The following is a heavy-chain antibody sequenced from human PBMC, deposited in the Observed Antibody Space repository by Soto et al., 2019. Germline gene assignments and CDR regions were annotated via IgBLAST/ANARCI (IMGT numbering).Heavy chain of an antibody. V-gene: IGHV4-34*01. Sequence: PSETLSLTCAVYAGSFSGYYRSWIRQPPEKGLEWIGEINHSGSTNYNPSLKSRVTISVDTSKNQFSLKLSSVTAADTAVYYCARVRITMVRGVVYYYYGMDVWGQGTTVTVSS. D-gene: IGHD3-10*01. J-gene: IGHJ6*02. CDR3: ARVRITMVRGVVYYYYGMDV. CDR2: INHSGST. CDR1: AGSFSGYY.